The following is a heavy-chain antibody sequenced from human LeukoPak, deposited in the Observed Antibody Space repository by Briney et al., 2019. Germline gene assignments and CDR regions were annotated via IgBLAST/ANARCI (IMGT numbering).Heavy chain of an antibody. CDR1: GFSFSSYW. D-gene: IGHD3-10*01. V-gene: IGHV3-7*01. J-gene: IGHJ6*03. CDR3: ARLSAYYYGSYFYYYMDV. Sequence: GSLRLSCEGSGFSFSSYWMTWVRQLPGKGPEWVANIRQDESERYFADSVKGRFTISRDNAKKSVYLHMSSLRAEDTALYYCARLSAYYYGSYFYYYMDVWGKGTTVTVSS. CDR2: IRQDESER.